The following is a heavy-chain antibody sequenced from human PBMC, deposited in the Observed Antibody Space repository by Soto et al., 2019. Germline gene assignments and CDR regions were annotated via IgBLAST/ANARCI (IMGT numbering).Heavy chain of an antibody. D-gene: IGHD3-3*01. Sequence: GGSLRLSCAASGFTFSSYALNWVRQAPGKGLEWVSVISGSGDNTYYADSVKGRFTISRDNSKNTLYLQMNSLRAEDTAVYYCSKDLGSDDFWSAYYTYYYMDVWGKGTTVTAP. J-gene: IGHJ6*03. CDR3: SKDLGSDDFWSAYYTYYYMDV. CDR1: GFTFSSYA. V-gene: IGHV3-23*01. CDR2: ISGSGDNT.